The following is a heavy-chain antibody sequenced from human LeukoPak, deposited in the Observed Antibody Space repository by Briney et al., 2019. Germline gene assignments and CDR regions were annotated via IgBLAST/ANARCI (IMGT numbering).Heavy chain of an antibody. CDR3: ARARSGYSSSWYFDY. Sequence: ASVKVSCKASGYTFTGYYMHWVRQAPGQGLEWMGWINPNSGGTNYAQKFQGRVTMTRDTSISTAYMELSRLRSEDTAVYYCARARSGYSSSWYFDYWGQGTLVTVSS. CDR1: GYTFTGYY. V-gene: IGHV1-2*02. D-gene: IGHD6-13*01. CDR2: INPNSGGT. J-gene: IGHJ4*02.